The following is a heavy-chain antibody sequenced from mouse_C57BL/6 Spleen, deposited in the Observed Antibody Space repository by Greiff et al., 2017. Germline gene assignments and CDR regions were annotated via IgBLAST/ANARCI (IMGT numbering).Heavy chain of an antibody. CDR2: ISSGSSTI. D-gene: IGHD4-1*01. J-gene: IGHJ4*01. Sequence: EVQLVESGGGLVKPGGSLKLSCAASGFTFSDYGMHWVRQAPEKGLEWVAYISSGSSTIYYADTVKGRFTISRDNAKNTLFLQMTSLRSEDTAMYYCARSWDYYAMDYWGQGTSVTVSS. CDR3: ARSWDYYAMDY. V-gene: IGHV5-17*01. CDR1: GFTFSDYG.